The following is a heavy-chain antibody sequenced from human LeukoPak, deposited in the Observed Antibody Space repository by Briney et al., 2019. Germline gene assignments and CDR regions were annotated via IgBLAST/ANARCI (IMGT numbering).Heavy chain of an antibody. V-gene: IGHV4-59*12. CDR2: IYYSGST. D-gene: IGHD2-15*01. J-gene: IGHJ4*02. Sequence: SETLSLTCTVSGGSISIYYWSWIRQPPGKGLEWIGYIYYSGSTNYNPSLKSRVTISVDKSKNQFSLEMTSVTAADTADYYCAREIGYCDNGSCGNFDYWGQGTQVTVSS. CDR3: AREIGYCDNGSCGNFDY. CDR1: GGSISIYY.